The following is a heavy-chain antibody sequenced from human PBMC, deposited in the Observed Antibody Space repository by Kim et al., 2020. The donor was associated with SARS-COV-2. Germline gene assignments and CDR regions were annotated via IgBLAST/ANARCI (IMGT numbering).Heavy chain of an antibody. J-gene: IGHJ4*02. CDR3: ARDIVRGESGSYFDY. CDR2: IIPIFGTA. Sequence: SVKVSCKASGGTFSSYAISWVRQAPGQGLEWMGGIIPIFGTANYAQKFQGRVTITADESTSTAYMELSSLRSEDTAVYYCARDIVRGESGSYFDYWGQGTLVTVSS. V-gene: IGHV1-69*13. CDR1: GGTFSSYA. D-gene: IGHD3-10*01.